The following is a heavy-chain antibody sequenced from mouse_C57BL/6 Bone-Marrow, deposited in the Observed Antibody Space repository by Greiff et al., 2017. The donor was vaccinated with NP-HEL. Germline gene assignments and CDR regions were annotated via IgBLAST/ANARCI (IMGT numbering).Heavy chain of an antibody. CDR1: GFTFSSYG. J-gene: IGHJ3*01. V-gene: IGHV5-6*01. Sequence: EVQGVESGGDLVKPGGSLKLSCAASGFTFSSYGMSWVRQTPDKRLEWVATISSGGSYTYYPDSVKGRFTISRDNAKNTLYLQMSSLKSEDTAMYYCARHDYSNYKGGFAYWGQGTLVTVSA. CDR2: ISSGGSYT. CDR3: ARHDYSNYKGGFAY. D-gene: IGHD2-5*01.